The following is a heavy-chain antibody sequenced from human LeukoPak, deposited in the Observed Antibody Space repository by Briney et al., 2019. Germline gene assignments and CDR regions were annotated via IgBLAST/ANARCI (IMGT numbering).Heavy chain of an antibody. V-gene: IGHV4-59*01. Sequence: SETLSLTCAVSGGPLTSYYWTWIRQPPGKGLEWIGFIYYRGSTNYNLSLESRVTISIDTSKNRFSLKLSSVTAADTAVYYCARDRYSGYDGFGAFDIWGQGTMVTVSS. J-gene: IGHJ3*02. CDR1: GGPLTSYY. CDR3: ARDRYSGYDGFGAFDI. CDR2: IYYRGST. D-gene: IGHD5-12*01.